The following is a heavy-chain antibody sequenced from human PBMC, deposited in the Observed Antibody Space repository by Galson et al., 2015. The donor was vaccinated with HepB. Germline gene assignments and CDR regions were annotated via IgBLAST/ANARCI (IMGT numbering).Heavy chain of an antibody. J-gene: IGHJ6*02. CDR3: ARAHYVYSMDV. D-gene: IGHD3-16*01. CDR2: INPNTDGT. CDR1: GYTFTDYY. V-gene: IGHV1-2*02. Sequence: SVKVSCKASGYTFTDYYIHWVRQAPGQGLEWMGWINPNTDGTNYAQKFQGRVTVTRDTSISTVYMELSGLRSDDMAVYYCARAHYVYSMDVWGQGTTVTVSS.